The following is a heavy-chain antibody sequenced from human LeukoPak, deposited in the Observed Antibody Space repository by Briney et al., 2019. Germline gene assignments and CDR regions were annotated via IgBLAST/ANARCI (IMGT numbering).Heavy chain of an antibody. D-gene: IGHD5-18*01. J-gene: IGHJ4*02. CDR1: GGSISSGSYY. CDR2: IYTSGST. CDR3: ARARGYSYGSPDY. V-gene: IGHV4-61*02. Sequence: SQTLSLTCTVSGGSISSGSYYWSWIRQPAGKGLEWIGRIYTSGSTNYNPSLKSRVTISVDTSKNQFSLKLSSVTAADTAVYYCARARGYSYGSPDYWGQGTLVTVSS.